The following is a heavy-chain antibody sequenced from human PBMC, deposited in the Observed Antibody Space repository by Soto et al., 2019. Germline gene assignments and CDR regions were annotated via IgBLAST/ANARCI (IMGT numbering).Heavy chain of an antibody. J-gene: IGHJ4*02. V-gene: IGHV3-11*01. CDR1: GFSFRDYY. Sequence: PGGSLRLSCAASGFSFRDYYMSWIRQAPGKGPEWISHIGRSGDPIYYADSVKGRFYISRDDATNSLYLQMSSLRAEDTAVYYCARPTRIVGAIADYWGQGTLVTVSS. CDR3: ARPTRIVGAIADY. CDR2: IGRSGDPI. D-gene: IGHD1-26*01.